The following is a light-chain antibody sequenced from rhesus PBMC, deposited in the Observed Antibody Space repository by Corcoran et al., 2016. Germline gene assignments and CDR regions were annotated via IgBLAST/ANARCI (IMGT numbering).Light chain of an antibody. Sequence: EIVLTQSPATLSLSPGERATLSCRASQSVSSSLAWYQQKPGQAPRLLIYDASSRATGIPDRFSGSGSGTDFTLTIGSLEPEDVGGYYCQQYRNWPLTFGGGTKVELK. V-gene: IGKV3-35*01. CDR3: QQYRNWPLT. CDR1: QSVSSS. CDR2: DAS. J-gene: IGKJ4*01.